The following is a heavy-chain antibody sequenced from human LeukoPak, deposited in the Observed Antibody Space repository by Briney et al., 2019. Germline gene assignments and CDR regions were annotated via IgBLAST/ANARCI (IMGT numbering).Heavy chain of an antibody. CDR1: GFTFRSYG. D-gene: IGHD3-22*01. CDR3: ARDGYYYDSSGKIDY. V-gene: IGHV3-23*01. Sequence: GGSLRLSCAASGFTFRSYGMSWVRQAPGKGLEWVSAISGSGGSTYYADSVKGRFTISRDNSKNTLYLQMNSLRAEDTAVNYCARDGYYYDSSGKIDYWGQGTLVTVSS. J-gene: IGHJ4*02. CDR2: ISGSGGST.